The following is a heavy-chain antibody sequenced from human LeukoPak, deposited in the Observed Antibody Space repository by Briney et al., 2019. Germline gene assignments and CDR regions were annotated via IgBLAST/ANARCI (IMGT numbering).Heavy chain of an antibody. CDR1: GGSISSSSYY. J-gene: IGHJ3*02. CDR3: ATLDRTTDAFDI. D-gene: IGHD1-1*01. CDR2: IYYSGST. V-gene: IGHV4-39*01. Sequence: SETLSLTCTVSGGSISSSSYYRGWIRQPPGKGLEWIGSIYYSGSTYYNPSLKSRVTISVDTSKNQFSLKLSSVTAADTAVYYCATLDRTTDAFDIWGQGTMVTVSS.